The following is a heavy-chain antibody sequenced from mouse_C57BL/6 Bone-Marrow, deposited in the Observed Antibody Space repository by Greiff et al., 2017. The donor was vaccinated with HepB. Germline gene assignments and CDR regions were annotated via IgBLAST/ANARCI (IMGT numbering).Heavy chain of an antibody. V-gene: IGHV1-69*01. J-gene: IGHJ4*01. CDR3: ARDQDYYAMDY. CDR1: GYTFTSYW. CDR2: IDPSDSYT. Sequence: QVHVKQPGAELVMPGASVKLSCKASGYTFTSYWMHWVKQRPGQGLEWIGEIDPSDSYTNYNQKFKGKSTLTVDKSSSTAYMQLSSLTSEDSAVYYCARDQDYYAMDYWGQGTSVTVSS.